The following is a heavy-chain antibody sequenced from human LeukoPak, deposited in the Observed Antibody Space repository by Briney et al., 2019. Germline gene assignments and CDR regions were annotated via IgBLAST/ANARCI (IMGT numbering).Heavy chain of an antibody. D-gene: IGHD2/OR15-2a*01. J-gene: IGHJ4*02. CDR3: ARELSPAVKFYFDS. CDR2: ISYDGSNK. Sequence: GGSLRLSCAASGFTFSSYAMHWVRQAPGKGLEWVAVISYDGSNKYYADSVKGRFTISRDNSKNTLYLQMNSLRAEDTAVYYCARELSPAVKFYFDSWGQGTQVTVSS. V-gene: IGHV3-30-3*01. CDR1: GFTFSSYA.